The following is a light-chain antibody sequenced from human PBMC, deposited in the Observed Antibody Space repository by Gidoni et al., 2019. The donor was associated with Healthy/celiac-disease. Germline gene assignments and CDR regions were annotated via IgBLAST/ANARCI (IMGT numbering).Light chain of an antibody. Sequence: EIVLTQSPGTLSLSPGERATLSCRASQSVSSSYLAWYQQKPGQAPRLLIYVASSRATGIPDRFSCSGSGTDFTLTISRLEPEDFAVYYCQQYGSPPYTFGQGTKLEIK. CDR1: QSVSSSY. CDR3: QQYGSPPYT. CDR2: VAS. V-gene: IGKV3-20*01. J-gene: IGKJ2*01.